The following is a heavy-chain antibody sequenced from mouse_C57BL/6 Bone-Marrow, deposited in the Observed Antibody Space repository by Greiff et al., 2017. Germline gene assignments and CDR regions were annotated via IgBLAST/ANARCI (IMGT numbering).Heavy chain of an antibody. J-gene: IGHJ3*01. CDR1: GFNIKDYY. CDR2: IDPEDGDT. D-gene: IGHD1-1*01. V-gene: IGHV14-1*01. Sequence: VQLQQSGAELVRPGASVKLSCTASGFNIKDYYMHWVKQRPEQGLEWIGRIDPEDGDTEYAPKFQGKATMTADTSSNTAYLQLSSLTSEDTAVYYCTRGGYYYGSSPWFAYWGQWTLVTVSA. CDR3: TRGGYYYGSSPWFAY.